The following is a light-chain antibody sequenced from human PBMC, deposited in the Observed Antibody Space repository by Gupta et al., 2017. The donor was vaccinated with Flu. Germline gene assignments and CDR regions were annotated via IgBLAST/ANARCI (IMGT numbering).Light chain of an antibody. J-gene: IGLJ2*01. CDR2: GDT. V-gene: IGLV1-51*01. CDR3: EAWESGLSLVL. CDR1: RSKVGVNH. Sequence: RSKVGVNHVSSYQLLPGTAPKLLIVGDTRRPSGIPDRFSASKSGTSATLGITGRQTGDDGDYYCEAWESGLSLVLFGGGTKVTVL.